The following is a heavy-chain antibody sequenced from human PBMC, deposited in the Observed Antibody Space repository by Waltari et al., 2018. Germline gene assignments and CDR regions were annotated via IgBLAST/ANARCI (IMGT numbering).Heavy chain of an antibody. CDR3: ARVTSEFRSPYFYFDL. CDR2: IYYSGDP. CDR1: GDSIISTYYY. V-gene: IGHV4-39*07. Sequence: QLQLQESGPGLVKPSETLSLTCSVSGDSIISTYYYWGWIRQPPGKGLEWIGSIYYSGDPFYSPSLSSRVTISVDTSKNQFSLKLTSVTAADTALYYCARVTSEFRSPYFYFDLWGRGTLVTVSA. J-gene: IGHJ2*01.